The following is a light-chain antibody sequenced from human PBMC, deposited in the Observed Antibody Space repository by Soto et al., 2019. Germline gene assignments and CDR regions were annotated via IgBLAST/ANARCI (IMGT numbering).Light chain of an antibody. CDR3: QKYDSAASLT. J-gene: IGKJ4*01. V-gene: IGKV1-27*01. CDR2: AAS. Sequence: DIQMTQSPSSLSVSVGERVTVTCRASQGISSYLAWYQQKPGKVPKLLIYAASTLQPGVPSRFSGSGSGTDFTLTISSLQPEDVATYYCQKYDSAASLTFGGGTKVEIK. CDR1: QGISSY.